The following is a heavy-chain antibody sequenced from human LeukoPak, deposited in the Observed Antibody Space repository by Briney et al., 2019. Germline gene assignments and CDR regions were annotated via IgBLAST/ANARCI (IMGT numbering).Heavy chain of an antibody. CDR1: GYSFTSYW. CDR2: IDPSDSET. V-gene: IGHV5-51*01. D-gene: IGHD5-18*01. J-gene: IGHJ4*02. CDR3: ARQTAMGRSGDY. Sequence: GESLKISCKASGYSFTSYWLGRVRQKPGKGLEWMGIIDPSDSETRYTPSFQGQVTISVDKSLTTADLQWNSLKASDTAMYYCARQTAMGRSGDYWGQGTLVTVSS.